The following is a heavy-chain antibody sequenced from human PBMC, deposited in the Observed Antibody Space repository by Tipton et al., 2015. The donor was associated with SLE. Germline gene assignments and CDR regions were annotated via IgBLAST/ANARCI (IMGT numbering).Heavy chain of an antibody. CDR2: IYPDDSDT. CDR3: ARHEAMGVAAAGHYYYYMHV. J-gene: IGHJ6*03. CDR1: GYSFTSYW. D-gene: IGHD6-13*01. Sequence: QLVQSGAEVKKPGESLKISCKGSGYSFTSYWIAWVRQMPGKGLEWMGIIYPDDSDTRYSPSFQGQVTISADKSISTAYVQWSSLKASDTAMYYCARHEAMGVAAAGHYYYYMHVWGKGTTVTVSS. V-gene: IGHV5-51*01.